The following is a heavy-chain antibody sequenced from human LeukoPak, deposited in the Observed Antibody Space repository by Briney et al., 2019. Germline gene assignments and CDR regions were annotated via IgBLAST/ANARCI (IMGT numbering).Heavy chain of an antibody. Sequence: PGGSLRLSCAASGFTFSSYGMHWVRQAPGKGLEWVAFIRYDGSNKYYADSVKGRFTISRDNSKNTLYLQMNSLRAEDTAVYYCAKDRRITIFGVVTTNWFDPWGQGTLVTVSS. CDR2: IRYDGSNK. V-gene: IGHV3-30*02. J-gene: IGHJ5*02. CDR1: GFTFSSYG. CDR3: AKDRRITIFGVVTTNWFDP. D-gene: IGHD3-3*01.